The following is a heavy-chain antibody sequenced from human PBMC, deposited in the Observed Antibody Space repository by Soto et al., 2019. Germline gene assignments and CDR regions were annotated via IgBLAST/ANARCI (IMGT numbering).Heavy chain of an antibody. D-gene: IGHD2-21*02. CDR1: GYTFTSNG. Sequence: QVQLVQSGAEVKKPGASVKVSGKASGYTFTSNGFSWGRQAPGQGLEWMGWISANNGNTNYAQKLQGRVTMTTDTSTSTAYMELRSLRSDDTAVYYCARDLAYCGGDCYPIDYWGQGTLVTVSS. J-gene: IGHJ4*02. V-gene: IGHV1-18*01. CDR3: ARDLAYCGGDCYPIDY. CDR2: ISANNGNT.